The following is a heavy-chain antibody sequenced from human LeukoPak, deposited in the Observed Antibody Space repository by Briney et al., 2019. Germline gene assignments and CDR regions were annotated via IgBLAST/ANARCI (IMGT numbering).Heavy chain of an antibody. Sequence: MASETLSLTCTVSGGSISSYYWSWIRQPPGKGLEWIGYIYYSGSTNYNPSLKSRVTISVDTSKNQFSLKLSSVTAADTAVYYCATLFWSGYPVFDPWGQGTLVTVSS. CDR2: IYYSGST. V-gene: IGHV4-59*01. J-gene: IGHJ5*02. D-gene: IGHD3-3*01. CDR1: GGSISSYY. CDR3: ATLFWSGYPVFDP.